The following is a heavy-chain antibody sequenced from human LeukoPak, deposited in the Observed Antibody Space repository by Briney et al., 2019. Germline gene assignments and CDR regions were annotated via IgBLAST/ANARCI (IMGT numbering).Heavy chain of an antibody. Sequence: SETLSLTCTVSGGSISSYYWSWIRQPPGKGLEWSGYIYYSGSTNYNPSLKSRVTISVDTSKNQFSLKLSSVTAADTAVYYCANLVGVFLVPGPDAFDIWGQGTMVTVPS. J-gene: IGHJ3*02. CDR1: GGSISSYY. D-gene: IGHD2-2*01. CDR2: IYYSGST. V-gene: IGHV4-59*01. CDR3: ANLVGVFLVPGPDAFDI.